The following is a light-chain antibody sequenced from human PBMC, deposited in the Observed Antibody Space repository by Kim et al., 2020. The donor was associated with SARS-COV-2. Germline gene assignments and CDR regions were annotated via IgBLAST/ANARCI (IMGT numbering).Light chain of an antibody. Sequence: SSELTQDPAVSVALGQTVRITCQGDSLRSYYASWYQHKPGQAPVLVIYGKNNRPSGIPDRFSGSSSGNTASLTITGAQAEDEADYYCNSRDSSGNHPVVFGGGTKLTVL. CDR3: NSRDSSGNHPVV. V-gene: IGLV3-19*01. J-gene: IGLJ2*01. CDR2: GKN. CDR1: SLRSYY.